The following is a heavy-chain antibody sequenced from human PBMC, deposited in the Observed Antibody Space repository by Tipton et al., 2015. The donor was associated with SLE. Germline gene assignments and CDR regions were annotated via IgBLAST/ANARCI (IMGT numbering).Heavy chain of an antibody. V-gene: IGHV3-21*01. D-gene: IGHD3-22*01. CDR3: ARDLPDYYDSSGYRGFDI. CDR1: GFTFSNYS. CDR2: ISSSSSYI. Sequence: SLRLSCAVSGFTFSNYSMNWVRQAPGKGLEWVSSISSSSSYIYYADSVKGRFTISRDNAKNSLYLQMNSLRAEDTAVYYCARDLPDYYDSSGYRGFDIWGQGTMVTVSS. J-gene: IGHJ3*02.